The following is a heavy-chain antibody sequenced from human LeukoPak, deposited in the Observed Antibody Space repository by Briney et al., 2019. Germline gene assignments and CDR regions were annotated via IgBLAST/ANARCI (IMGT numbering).Heavy chain of an antibody. V-gene: IGHV4-4*07. Sequence: SETLSLTCTVSGGSISSYYWSWIRQPAGKGLEWIGRIYTSGSTNYNPSLKSRVTMSVDTSKNQFSLKLSSATAADTAVYYCARDRAEHYYDSSGYGFYFDYWGQGTLVTVSS. J-gene: IGHJ4*02. D-gene: IGHD3-22*01. CDR1: GGSISSYY. CDR2: IYTSGST. CDR3: ARDRAEHYYDSSGYGFYFDY.